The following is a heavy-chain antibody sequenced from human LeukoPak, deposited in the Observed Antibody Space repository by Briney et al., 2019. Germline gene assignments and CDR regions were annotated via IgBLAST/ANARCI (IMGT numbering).Heavy chain of an antibody. CDR3: ARDAPGYSAGLFDY. D-gene: IGHD2-15*01. J-gene: IGHJ4*02. CDR1: GFTFSSYA. Sequence: GGSLRLSCAASGFTFSSYAMSWVRQAPGKGLEWVSAISGSGGSIYYADSVKGRFTISRDNAKNSLYLQMNSLRAEDTAVYYCARDAPGYSAGLFDYWGQGTLVTVSS. V-gene: IGHV3-23*01. CDR2: ISGSGGSI.